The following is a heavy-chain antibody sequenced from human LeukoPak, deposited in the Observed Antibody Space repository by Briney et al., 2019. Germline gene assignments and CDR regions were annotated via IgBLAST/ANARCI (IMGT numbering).Heavy chain of an antibody. D-gene: IGHD2-8*02. V-gene: IGHV3-21*01. CDR2: ISSSSSYI. CDR3: ARDREGWRGMYYGMDV. CDR1: GFTFSSYS. J-gene: IGHJ6*02. Sequence: PGGSLRLSCAASGFTFSSYSMNWVRQAPGKGLEWVSSISSSSSYIYYADSVKGRFTISRYNAKNSLYLQMNSLRAEDTAVYYCARDREGWRGMYYGMDVWGQGTTVTVSS.